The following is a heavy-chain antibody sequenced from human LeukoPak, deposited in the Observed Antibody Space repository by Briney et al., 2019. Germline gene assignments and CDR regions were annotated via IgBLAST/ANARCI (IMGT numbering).Heavy chain of an antibody. CDR2: IIPIFGTA. Sequence: GGSLRLSCKASGGTFSSYAISWVRQAPGQGLEWMGGIIPIFGTANYAQKFQGRVTITADESTSTAYMELSSLRSEDTAVYYCARSPYSGSYSPLDYWGQGTLVTVSS. CDR3: ARSPYSGSYSPLDY. J-gene: IGHJ4*02. D-gene: IGHD1-26*01. CDR1: GGTFSSYA. V-gene: IGHV1-69*01.